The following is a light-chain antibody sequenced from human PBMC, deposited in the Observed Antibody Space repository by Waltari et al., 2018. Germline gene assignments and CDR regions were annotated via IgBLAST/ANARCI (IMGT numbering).Light chain of an antibody. CDR2: DVN. CDR3: CSYAGNYIYV. Sequence: QSALTQPRSVSGSPGQSVPISCTGPSSNIGPSDFVPWYRHHPGNAPKLLIYDVNKRPSGVPDRFSGSKSGNTASLTISGLQAEDEADYYCCSYAGNYIYVFGSGTEVTVL. CDR1: SSNIGPSDF. J-gene: IGLJ1*01. V-gene: IGLV2-11*01.